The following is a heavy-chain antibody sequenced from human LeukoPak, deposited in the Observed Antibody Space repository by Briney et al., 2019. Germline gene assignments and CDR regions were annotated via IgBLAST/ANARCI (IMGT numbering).Heavy chain of an antibody. D-gene: IGHD3-3*01. V-gene: IGHV3-23*01. CDR1: GFTFSAYA. CDR3: AGVLEFFDY. CDR2: ISGRGGDT. Sequence: GGSLRLSCAASGFTFSAYAMSWVRQAPGKGLEWVSGISGRGGDTYYADSVKGRFTISRDNSKNTLYLQMNGLRAEDTAVYYCAGVLEFFDYWGQGTLVTVSS. J-gene: IGHJ4*02.